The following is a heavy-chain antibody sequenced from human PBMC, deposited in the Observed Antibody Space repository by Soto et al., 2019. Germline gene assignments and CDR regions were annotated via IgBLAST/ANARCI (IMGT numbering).Heavy chain of an antibody. D-gene: IGHD6-6*01. Sequence: QVNLVQSGAEVQKPGSSVKVSCKASGGTFSSYAINWVRQAPGQGLELMGRIVTMFGVPNFASKFHGRVTMTADRSTTTAYMELSSLRSEDTAAYYCATAPYTSSSGGYYYYYMDVWGKGTTVNVSS. V-gene: IGHV1-69*02. CDR3: ATAPYTSSSGGYYYYYMDV. CDR2: IVTMFGVP. CDR1: GGTFSSYA. J-gene: IGHJ6*03.